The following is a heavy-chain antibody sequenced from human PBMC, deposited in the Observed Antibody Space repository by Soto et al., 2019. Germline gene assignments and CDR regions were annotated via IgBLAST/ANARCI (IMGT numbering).Heavy chain of an antibody. Sequence: GALIPTCSASGFTFSSYAMSWVRQAPGKGLEWVSAISGSGGSTYYADSVKGRFTISRDNSKNTLYLQMNSLRAEDTAVYYCAKIFRLPTVTIGVGGWFDPWGQGTLVTVYS. CDR3: AKIFRLPTVTIGVGGWFDP. V-gene: IGHV3-23*01. J-gene: IGHJ5*02. CDR1: GFTFSSYA. D-gene: IGHD4-17*01. CDR2: ISGSGGST.